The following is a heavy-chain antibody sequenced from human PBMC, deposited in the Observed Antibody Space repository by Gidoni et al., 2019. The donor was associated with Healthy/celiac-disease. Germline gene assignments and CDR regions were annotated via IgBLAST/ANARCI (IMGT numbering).Heavy chain of an antibody. CDR3: ARARHLDHYYYYGMDV. CDR2: TRKKANSSTT. Sequence: EVQLVESGGGLVQPGGSLRLSCAASGFTFSDHYLDWVRQAPGKGLEWVGRTRKKANSSTTEYAASVKGRFTISRDDSKNSLYLQMNSLKTEDTAVYYCARARHLDHYYYYGMDVWGQGTTVTVSS. J-gene: IGHJ6*02. D-gene: IGHD3-3*02. CDR1: GFTFSDHY. V-gene: IGHV3-72*01.